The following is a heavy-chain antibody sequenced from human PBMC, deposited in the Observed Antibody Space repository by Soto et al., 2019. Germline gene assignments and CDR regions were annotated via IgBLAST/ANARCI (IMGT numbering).Heavy chain of an antibody. CDR1: GFTFSSYD. CDR2: IGTAGDT. V-gene: IGHV3-13*04. D-gene: IGHD2-15*01. CDR3: ARALSSAPYYYYYGMDV. J-gene: IGHJ6*02. Sequence: GGSLRLSCAASGFTFSSYDMHWVRQATGKGLEWVSAIGTAGDTYYPGSVKGRFTISRENAKNSLYLQMNSLGAGDTAVYYCARALSSAPYYYYYGMDVWGQGTTVTVSS.